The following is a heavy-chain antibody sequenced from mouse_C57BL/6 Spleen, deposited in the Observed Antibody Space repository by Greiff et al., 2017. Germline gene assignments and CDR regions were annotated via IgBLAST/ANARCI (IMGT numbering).Heavy chain of an antibody. J-gene: IGHJ2*01. V-gene: IGHV1-55*01. Sequence: VQLQQPGAELVKPGASVKMSCTASGYTFTSYWITWVQQGPGQGLEWIGDIYPGSGTTYYNETVKSKATLTVDTSSSTAYMQLSSLTSEDSAVYYCARELRASNYFDYWGQGTTLTVSS. D-gene: IGHD1-1*01. CDR3: ARELRASNYFDY. CDR1: GYTFTSYW. CDR2: IYPGSGTT.